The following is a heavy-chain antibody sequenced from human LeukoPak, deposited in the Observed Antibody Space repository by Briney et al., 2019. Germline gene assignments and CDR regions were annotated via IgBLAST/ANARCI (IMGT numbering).Heavy chain of an antibody. CDR3: ARANNVGATTVDY. D-gene: IGHD1-26*01. CDR2: IIPIFGTA. CDR1: GGTFSSYA. J-gene: IGHJ4*02. V-gene: IGHV1-69*13. Sequence: SVKVSCEASGGTFSSYAISWVRQAPGQGLEWMGGIIPIFGTANYAQKFQGRVTITADESTSTAYMELSSLRSEDTAVYYCARANNVGATTVDYWGQGTLVTVSS.